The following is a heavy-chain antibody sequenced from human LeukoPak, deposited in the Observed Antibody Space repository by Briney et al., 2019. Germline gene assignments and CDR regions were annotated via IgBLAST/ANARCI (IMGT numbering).Heavy chain of an antibody. D-gene: IGHD6-19*01. J-gene: IGHJ5*02. Sequence: PSETLSLTCAVSGGSISSSNWWSWVRQPPGKGLEWIGEIFHSGSTNYNPSLKSRVTISVDTSKNQFSLKLSSVTAADTAVYYCARAKLRLGIAVAGTWRAVWFDPWGQGTLVTVSS. CDR3: ARAKLRLGIAVAGTWRAVWFDP. CDR1: GGSISSSNW. V-gene: IGHV4-4*02. CDR2: IFHSGST.